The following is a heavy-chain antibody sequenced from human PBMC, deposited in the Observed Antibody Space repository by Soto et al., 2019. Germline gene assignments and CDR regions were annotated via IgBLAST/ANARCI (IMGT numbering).Heavy chain of an antibody. J-gene: IGHJ2*01. CDR2: IFYNGST. CDR1: GDPINSGGYF. Sequence: QVQLQESGPGLVKPSQTLSLTCSVSGDPINSGGYFWSWIRQLPGKGLEWIGNIFYNGSTYYNPSRWSRVTISPDTSKSQFPLTLSAVTAADTTVYFCARDRYFELRGRGTTVTFSS. CDR3: ARDRYFEL. V-gene: IGHV4-31*03.